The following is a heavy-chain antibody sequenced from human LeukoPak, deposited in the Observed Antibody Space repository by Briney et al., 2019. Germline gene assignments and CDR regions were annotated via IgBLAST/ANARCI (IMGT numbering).Heavy chain of an antibody. D-gene: IGHD2-8*01. V-gene: IGHV3-48*03. Sequence: GSLRLSCAASGFTFSSYEMNWVGQAPGKGLEWVSYISSSGGTAYYADSVRGRFTISRDNGKNSLHLQMNSLRGEDTALYYCARPRATYCTNGICYIRDAFDIWGQGTTVTVSS. CDR1: GFTFSSYE. CDR2: ISSSGGTA. J-gene: IGHJ3*02. CDR3: ARPRATYCTNGICYIRDAFDI.